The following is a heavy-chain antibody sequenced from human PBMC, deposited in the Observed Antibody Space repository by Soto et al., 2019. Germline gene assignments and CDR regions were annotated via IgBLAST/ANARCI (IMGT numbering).Heavy chain of an antibody. V-gene: IGHV1-3*05. CDR2: INAGNGNT. Sequence: QVQLVQSGAEEKKPGASVKVSCKASGYTFTSYAMHWVRQAPGQRLEWMGWINAGNGNTKYPQKSQGRITITRDTSASTAYMELSRLRSEDTAVYYCARSTVVVTALDYWGRGTLVSVSS. D-gene: IGHD2-21*02. J-gene: IGHJ4*02. CDR1: GYTFTSYA. CDR3: ARSTVVVTALDY.